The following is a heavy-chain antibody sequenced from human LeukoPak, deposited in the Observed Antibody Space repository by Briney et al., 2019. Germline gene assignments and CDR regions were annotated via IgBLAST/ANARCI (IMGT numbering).Heavy chain of an antibody. CDR2: MNPNSGNT. CDR1: GYTFTSYD. Sequence: ASVKVSCKASGYTFTSYDINWVRQATGQGLEWMGWMNPNSGNTGYAQKFQGRVTMTRNTSISTAYMELSSLRSEDTAVYYCARGHQVGIWFGETPYYFDYWGQGTLVTVSS. J-gene: IGHJ4*02. V-gene: IGHV1-8*01. CDR3: ARGHQVGIWFGETPYYFDY. D-gene: IGHD3-10*01.